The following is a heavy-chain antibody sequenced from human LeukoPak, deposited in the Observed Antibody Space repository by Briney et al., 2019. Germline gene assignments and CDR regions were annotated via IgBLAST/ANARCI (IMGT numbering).Heavy chain of an antibody. V-gene: IGHV3-20*04. CDR2: INWNGGST. D-gene: IGHD6-19*01. CDR3: ARDPPTGYSSGWYFDY. CDR1: GFTFDDYG. Sequence: GGSLRLSCAASGFTFDDYGMSWVRQAPGKGLEWVPGINWNGGSTGYADSVKGRFTISRDNAKNSLYLQMNSLRAEDTALYYCARDPPTGYSSGWYFDYWGQGTLVTVSS. J-gene: IGHJ4*02.